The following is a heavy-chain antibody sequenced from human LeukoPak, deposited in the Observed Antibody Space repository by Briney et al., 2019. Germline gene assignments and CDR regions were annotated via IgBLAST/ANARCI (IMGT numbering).Heavy chain of an antibody. Sequence: GGSLRLSCAASGFTFSDYYMSWIRQAPGKGLEWVSYISSSGSTIYYAASVKGRFTISRDNAKNSLYLQMNSLRAEDTAVYYCARDIAYYYGSGSYYKRPKAEYYYYYGMDVWGQGTTVTVSS. J-gene: IGHJ6*02. CDR3: ARDIAYYYGSGSYYKRPKAEYYYYYGMDV. CDR2: ISSSGSTI. CDR1: GFTFSDYY. V-gene: IGHV3-11*01. D-gene: IGHD3-10*01.